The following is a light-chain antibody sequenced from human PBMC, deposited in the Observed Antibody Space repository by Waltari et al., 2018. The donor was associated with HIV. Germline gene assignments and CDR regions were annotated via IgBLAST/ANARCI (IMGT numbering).Light chain of an antibody. Sequence: DIVMTQSPDSLAVSLGERATINCKSSQSVLFSSNNKNYLAWYQQKPGQPPKLLLYWASTRESAVPDRFSGSGSGADFTLTISSLQAGDVAVYYCQQYYSTPLTFGGGTKVEIK. CDR3: QQYYSTPLT. CDR1: QSVLFSSNNKNY. V-gene: IGKV4-1*01. CDR2: WAS. J-gene: IGKJ4*01.